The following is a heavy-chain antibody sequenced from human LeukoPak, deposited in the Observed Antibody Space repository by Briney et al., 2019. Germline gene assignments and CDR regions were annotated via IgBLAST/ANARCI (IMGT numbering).Heavy chain of an antibody. CDR2: INPRGGST. CDR1: GYTFTSYY. J-gene: IGHJ4*02. D-gene: IGHD6-19*01. Sequence: ASVKVSCKASGYTFTSYYMHWVRQAPGQGLEWMGIINPRGGSTSYAQKFQGRVTMTRDTSTSTVYMELSSLRSEDTAVYYCAREVLIAVAARTLDYWGQGTLVTVSS. V-gene: IGHV1-46*01. CDR3: AREVLIAVAARTLDY.